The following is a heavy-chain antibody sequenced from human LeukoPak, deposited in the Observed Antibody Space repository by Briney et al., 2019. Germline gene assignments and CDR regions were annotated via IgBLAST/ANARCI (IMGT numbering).Heavy chain of an antibody. D-gene: IGHD4-11*01. J-gene: IGHJ4*02. CDR3: ASSDYSNYGIFDY. CDR2: INHSGST. V-gene: IGHV4-34*01. Sequence: SETLSLTCAVYGGSFSGYYWSWIRQPPGKGLEWIGEINHSGSTNYNPSLKSRVTISVDTSKNQFSLKLSSVTAADTAVYYCASSDYSNYGIFDYWGQGTLVTVSS. CDR1: GGSFSGYY.